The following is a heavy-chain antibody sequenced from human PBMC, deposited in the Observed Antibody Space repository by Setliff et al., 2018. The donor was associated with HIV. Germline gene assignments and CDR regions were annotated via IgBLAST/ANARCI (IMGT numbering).Heavy chain of an antibody. D-gene: IGHD2-8*01. CDR3: ARGPSGGCFYYMDV. CDR2: VFYTGSA. V-gene: IGHV4-59*01. CDR1: GDSFSNYY. J-gene: IGHJ6*03. Sequence: PSETLSLTCTVSGDSFSNYYWSWIRQPPGKGLEWIGYVFYTGSATYNPSLKSRVSISVDRSTNRYSLMVHSVTAADTAVYYCARGPSGGCFYYMDVWGKGTTVTVSS.